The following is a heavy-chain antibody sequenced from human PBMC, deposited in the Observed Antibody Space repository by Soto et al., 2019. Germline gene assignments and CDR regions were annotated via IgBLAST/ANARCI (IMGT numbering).Heavy chain of an antibody. V-gene: IGHV3-9*01. J-gene: IGHJ6*03. Sequence: GGSLRLSCAASGFTFDDYAMHWVRQAPGKGLEWVSGISWNSGSIGYADSVKGRFTISRDNAKNSLYLQMNSLRAEDTALYYCAKDKASNYEAYYMDVWGKGTTVTVSS. CDR2: ISWNSGSI. D-gene: IGHD4-4*01. CDR1: GFTFDDYA. CDR3: AKDKASNYEAYYMDV.